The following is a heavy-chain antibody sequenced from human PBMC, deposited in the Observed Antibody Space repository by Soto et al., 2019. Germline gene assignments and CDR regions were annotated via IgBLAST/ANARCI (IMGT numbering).Heavy chain of an antibody. Sequence: PGGSLRLSCAASGFTFSSYGMHWARQAPGKGLEWVAVISYDGSNKYYADSVKGRFTISRDNSKNTLYLQMNSLRAEDTAVYYCAKAFFGVVSYYGMDVWGQGTTVTVSS. CDR1: GFTFSSYG. J-gene: IGHJ6*02. V-gene: IGHV3-30*18. CDR3: AKAFFGVVSYYGMDV. D-gene: IGHD3-3*01. CDR2: ISYDGSNK.